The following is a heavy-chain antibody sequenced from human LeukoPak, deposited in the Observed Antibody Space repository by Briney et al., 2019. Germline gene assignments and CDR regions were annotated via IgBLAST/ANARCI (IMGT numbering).Heavy chain of an antibody. CDR2: IYTSGST. D-gene: IGHD6-13*01. J-gene: IGHJ6*03. CDR1: GGSISSYY. Sequence: PSETLSLTCTVSGGSISSYYWSWIRQPAGKGLEWIGRIYTSGSTNYNPSLKSRVTMSVDTSKNQFSLKLSSVTAADTAVYYCARDRMAVGYSSSWYSSQANYYYYMDVWGKGTTVTISS. V-gene: IGHV4-4*07. CDR3: ARDRMAVGYSSSWYSSQANYYYYMDV.